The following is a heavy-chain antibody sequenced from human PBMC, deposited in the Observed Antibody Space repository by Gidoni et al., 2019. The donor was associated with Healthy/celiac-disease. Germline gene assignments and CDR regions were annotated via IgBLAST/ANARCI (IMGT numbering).Heavy chain of an antibody. CDR1: GFTFSSYA. D-gene: IGHD2-2*02. V-gene: IGHV3-64D*06. CDR2: ISSNGGST. Sequence: EVQLVESGGGLVQPGGSLRLSCSASGFTFSSYAMHWVRQAPGKGLEYVSAISSNGGSTYYADSVKGRFTISRDNSKNTLYLQMSSLRAEDTAVYYCVKGASCSSTSCYTFDYWGQGTLVTVSP. J-gene: IGHJ4*02. CDR3: VKGASCSSTSCYTFDY.